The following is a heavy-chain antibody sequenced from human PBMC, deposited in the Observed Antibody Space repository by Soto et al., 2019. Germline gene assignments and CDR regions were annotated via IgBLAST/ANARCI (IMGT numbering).Heavy chain of an antibody. Sequence: ASVKVSCKASGYNFTSYGVSWVRQAPGQGLEWMGWVSAYSGNTKYVPKLQGRVTMSTDTSTTTAYMELRSLRSDDTAVYCCLERSYEFDYWGQGTLVTVSS. D-gene: IGHD3-3*01. CDR3: LERSYEFDY. V-gene: IGHV1-18*01. CDR1: GYNFTSYG. CDR2: VSAYSGNT. J-gene: IGHJ4*02.